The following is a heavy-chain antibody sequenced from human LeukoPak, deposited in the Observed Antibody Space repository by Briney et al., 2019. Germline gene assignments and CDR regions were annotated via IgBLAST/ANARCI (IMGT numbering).Heavy chain of an antibody. CDR2: INRDGSST. J-gene: IGHJ4*02. Sequence: GGSLRLSCAASGFTFRSYWMHWVRQAPGKGLVWVSRINRDGSSTNYADSVKGRFTISRDNAKNTLYLQMNSLRAEDTAVYYCARDFSGSGFDYWGQGTLVTVSS. CDR3: ARDFSGSGFDY. D-gene: IGHD3-10*01. V-gene: IGHV3-74*01. CDR1: GFTFRSYW.